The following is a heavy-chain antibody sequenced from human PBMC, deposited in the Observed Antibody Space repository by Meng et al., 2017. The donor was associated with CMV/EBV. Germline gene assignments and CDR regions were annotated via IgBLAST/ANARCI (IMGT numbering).Heavy chain of an antibody. CDR2: ISSSSSYI. CDR3: ARDQFRGFLDY. D-gene: IGHD5-24*01. Sequence: GESLKISCAASGFTFSSYSMNWVRQAPGKGLEWVSSISSSSSYIYYADSVKGRFTISRDNAKNSLYLQTNSLRAEDTAVYYCARDQFRGFLDYWGQGTLVTVSS. CDR1: GFTFSSYS. J-gene: IGHJ4*02. V-gene: IGHV3-21*01.